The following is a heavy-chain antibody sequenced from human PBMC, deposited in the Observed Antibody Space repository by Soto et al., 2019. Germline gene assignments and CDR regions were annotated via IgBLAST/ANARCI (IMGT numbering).Heavy chain of an antibody. CDR2: IYPGDSDP. V-gene: IGHV5-51*01. CDR3: ARTFSSSSIYFDY. Sequence: PGESLKISCKGSGYSFTNYWVGWVRQIPGKGLEWMGIIYPGDSDPRYSPSFQGQVTISADKSISTAYLQWSSLKASDTAMYYCARTFSSSSIYFDYWGQGTLVTVSS. D-gene: IGHD6-6*01. CDR1: GYSFTNYW. J-gene: IGHJ4*02.